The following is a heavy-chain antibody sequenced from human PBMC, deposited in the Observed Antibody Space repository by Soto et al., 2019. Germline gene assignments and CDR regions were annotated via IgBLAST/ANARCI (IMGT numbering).Heavy chain of an antibody. CDR3: AKDSARLYCSSTSCPKGMGAFDI. J-gene: IGHJ3*02. V-gene: IGHV3-23*01. D-gene: IGHD2-2*01. CDR1: GFTFSSYA. CDR2: ISGSGGST. Sequence: GGSLRLSCAASGFTFSSYAMSWVRQAPGKGLEWVSAISGSGGSTYYADSVKGRFTISRDNSKNTLYLQMNSLRAEDTAVYYCAKDSARLYCSSTSCPKGMGAFDIWGQGTMVTVSS.